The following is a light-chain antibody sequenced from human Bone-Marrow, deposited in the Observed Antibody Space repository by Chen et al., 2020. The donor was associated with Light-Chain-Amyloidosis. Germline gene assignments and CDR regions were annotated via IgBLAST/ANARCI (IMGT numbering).Light chain of an antibody. V-gene: IGKV3-20*01. J-gene: IGKJ4*01. Sequence: EIVLTQSPGTLSLSPGEGANLSCRASQTISSNYLTWYQQKFGQAPKLLIYGSSSRATGIPDRFTGSGSGTDFTLTSNRLEPEDFAMYCCQEYGTSPLAFGGGTKVEIK. CDR1: QTISSNY. CDR2: GSS. CDR3: QEYGTSPLA.